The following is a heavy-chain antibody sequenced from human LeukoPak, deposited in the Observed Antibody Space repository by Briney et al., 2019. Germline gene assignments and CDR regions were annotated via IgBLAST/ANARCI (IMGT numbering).Heavy chain of an antibody. Sequence: ASVKVSCKASGYTFTDYYMHWVRQAPGQGLEWMGWIKPNSGGTNYAQKFQGRVTMTRDTSISAAYMELRSLRSDDTAVYYCARSVGRYSSGPGDYWGQGTLVTVSS. CDR1: GYTFTDYY. D-gene: IGHD6-19*01. V-gene: IGHV1-2*02. CDR2: IKPNSGGT. CDR3: ARSVGRYSSGPGDY. J-gene: IGHJ4*02.